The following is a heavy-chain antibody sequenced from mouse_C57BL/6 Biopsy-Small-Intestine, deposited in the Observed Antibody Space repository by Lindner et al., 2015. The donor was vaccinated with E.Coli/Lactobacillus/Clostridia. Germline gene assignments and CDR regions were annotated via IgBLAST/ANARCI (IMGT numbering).Heavy chain of an antibody. CDR1: GYTFTDYN. D-gene: IGHD1-1*01. Sequence: VQLQESGPELVKPGASVKMSCKASGYTFTDYNMHWVKQSHGKSLEWIGYINPNNGGSGYNQKFKGKATLTVNKSSSTAYMELRSLTSEDSAVYYCARLERTVVGFDYWGQGTTLTVSS. CDR3: ARLERTVVGFDY. V-gene: IGHV1-22*01. J-gene: IGHJ2*01. CDR2: INPNNGGS.